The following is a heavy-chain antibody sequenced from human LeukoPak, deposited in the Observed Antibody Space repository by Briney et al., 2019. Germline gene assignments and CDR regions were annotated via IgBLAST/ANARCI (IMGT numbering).Heavy chain of an antibody. CDR1: GFTFSSYA. V-gene: IGHV3-20*04. CDR2: INWNGGST. J-gene: IGHJ4*02. D-gene: IGHD6-13*01. CDR3: ARDPGGQQLVDGYFDY. Sequence: GGSLRLSCAASGFTFSSYAMNWVRQAPGKGLEWVSGINWNGGSTGYADSVKGRFTISRDNAKSSLYLQMNSLRAEDTALYYCARDPGGQQLVDGYFDYWGQGTLVTVSS.